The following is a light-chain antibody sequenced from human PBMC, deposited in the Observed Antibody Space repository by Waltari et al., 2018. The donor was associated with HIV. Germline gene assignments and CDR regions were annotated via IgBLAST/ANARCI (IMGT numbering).Light chain of an antibody. V-gene: IGKV4-1*01. Sequence: DIVMTQSPDSLAVSLGERATINCKSSQSVLYSSNNKNYIAWYQQKPGQPPKLLIYWASTRESGVPDRFSGSGSGTDFTLTISSLQAEDVAVYYCQQYYSTPPITFGPGTKVEIK. CDR1: QSVLYSSNNKNY. J-gene: IGKJ3*01. CDR3: QQYYSTPPIT. CDR2: WAS.